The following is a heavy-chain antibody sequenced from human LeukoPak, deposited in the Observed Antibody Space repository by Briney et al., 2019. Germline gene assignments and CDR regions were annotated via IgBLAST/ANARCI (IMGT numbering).Heavy chain of an antibody. V-gene: IGHV1-18*01. J-gene: IGHJ4*02. D-gene: IGHD6-19*01. Sequence: ASVKVSCKASGYTFTSYGISWVSQAPGQGLEWMGWISAYNGNTNYAQKLQGRVTMTTDTSTSTAYMELRSLRSDDTAVYYCAREWLATGTVDYWGQGTLVTVST. CDR1: GYTFTSYG. CDR3: AREWLATGTVDY. CDR2: ISAYNGNT.